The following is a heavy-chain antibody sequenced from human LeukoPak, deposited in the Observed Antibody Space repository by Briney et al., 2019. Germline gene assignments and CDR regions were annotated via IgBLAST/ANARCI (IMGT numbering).Heavy chain of an antibody. CDR2: MYQSGST. Sequence: SETLSLTCAVSGGSISSGNWWSWVRQPPGKGLEWIGEMYQSGSTNYNPSLKSRGTISLDKSKNQFSLRLYSVTAADTAVYYCARRGPSSSWSYFDYWGQGTLVTASS. CDR1: GGSISSGNW. D-gene: IGHD6-13*01. J-gene: IGHJ4*02. CDR3: ARRGPSSSWSYFDY. V-gene: IGHV4-4*02.